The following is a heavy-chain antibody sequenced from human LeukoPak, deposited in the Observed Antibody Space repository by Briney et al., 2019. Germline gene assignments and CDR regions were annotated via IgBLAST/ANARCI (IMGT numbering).Heavy chain of an antibody. D-gene: IGHD6-19*01. Sequence: SETLSLTCAVSGDSFSSHYWTWIRQSPGTGLEWIGYISHIGRTNYNPSLKSRVTMSVDTSKNQFSPKLSSVTAADTAVYHCARVLSSSGAFDYWGQGTLVTVSS. V-gene: IGHV4-59*11. CDR2: ISHIGRT. CDR1: GDSFSSHY. CDR3: ARVLSSSGAFDY. J-gene: IGHJ4*02.